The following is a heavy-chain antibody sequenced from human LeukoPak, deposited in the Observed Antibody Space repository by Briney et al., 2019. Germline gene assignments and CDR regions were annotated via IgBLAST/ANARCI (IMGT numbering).Heavy chain of an antibody. D-gene: IGHD2-21*02. CDR3: AKFHSPGRVTHFYWYFDL. CDR2: ISGSGGST. Sequence: GGPLRLSCAASGFTFSSYAMSWVRQAPGKGLEWVSAISGSGGSTDYADSVKGRFTLSRDNSKNTLFLQVNSLRADDTAVYYCAKFHSPGRVTHFYWYFDLWGRGTLVTVSS. CDR1: GFTFSSYA. J-gene: IGHJ2*01. V-gene: IGHV3-23*01.